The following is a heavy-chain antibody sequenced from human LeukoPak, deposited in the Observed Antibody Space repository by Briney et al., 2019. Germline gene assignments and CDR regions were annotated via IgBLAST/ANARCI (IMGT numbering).Heavy chain of an antibody. Sequence: SETLSLTCTVSGYSISSGYYWGWIRQPPGKGLEWIGSIYHSGSTYYNPSLKSRVTISVDTSKNQFSLKLSSVTAADTAVYYCARLDYYYYYSIDVWGKGTTVTVSS. CDR1: GYSISSGYY. CDR2: IYHSGST. D-gene: IGHD1-1*01. V-gene: IGHV4-38-2*02. CDR3: ARLDYYYYYSIDV. J-gene: IGHJ6*03.